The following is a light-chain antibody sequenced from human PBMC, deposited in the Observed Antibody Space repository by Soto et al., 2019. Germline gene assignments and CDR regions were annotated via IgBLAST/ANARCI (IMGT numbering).Light chain of an antibody. Sequence: QSVLTQPASVSGSPGQSITISCTGTSSDVGGYNYVSWYQQHPGKAPKLMIYEVSNRPSGVSNRFSGSKSGNTASLTISGLQAEDEGDYYGSSDTSSSTLGFGGGTELTVL. V-gene: IGLV2-14*01. CDR2: EVS. CDR3: SSDTSSSTLG. CDR1: SSDVGGYNY. J-gene: IGLJ2*01.